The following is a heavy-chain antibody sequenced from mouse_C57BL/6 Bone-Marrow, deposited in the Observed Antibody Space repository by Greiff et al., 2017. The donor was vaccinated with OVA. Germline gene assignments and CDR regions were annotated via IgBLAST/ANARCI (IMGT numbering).Heavy chain of an antibody. V-gene: IGHV14-4*01. CDR2: IDPENGDT. CDR1: GFNIKDDY. CDR3: TPYGSSLYYAMDY. Sequence: EVKVEESGAELVRPGASVKLSCTASGFNIKDDYMHWVKQRPEQGLEWIGWIDPENGDTEYASKFQGKATITADTSSNTAYLQLSSLTSEDTAVYYCTPYGSSLYYAMDYWGQGTSVTVSS. J-gene: IGHJ4*01. D-gene: IGHD1-1*01.